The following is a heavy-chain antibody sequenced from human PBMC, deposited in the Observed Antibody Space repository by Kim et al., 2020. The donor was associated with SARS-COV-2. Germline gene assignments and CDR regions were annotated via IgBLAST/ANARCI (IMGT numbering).Heavy chain of an antibody. CDR1: GFTFSNAW. J-gene: IGHJ3*02. Sequence: LSLTCAASGFTFSNAWMNWVRQAPGKGLEWVGRIKRKTDGETTDYAAPVKARFSISRDDSKNMLYLQMNSLKTDDTAVYYCTGSWRAFDIWGQGTMVTVS. CDR3: TGSWRAFDI. CDR2: IKRKTDGETT. D-gene: IGHD3-10*01. V-gene: IGHV3-15*01.